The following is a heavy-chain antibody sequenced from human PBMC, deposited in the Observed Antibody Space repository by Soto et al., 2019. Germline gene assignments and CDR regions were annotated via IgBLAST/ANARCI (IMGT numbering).Heavy chain of an antibody. CDR1: GGSISSYY. CDR2: IYYGGST. V-gene: IGHV4-59*01. D-gene: IGHD3-3*01. Sequence: SETLSLTCTVSGGSISSYYWSWIRQPPGKGLEWIGYIYYGGSTNYNPSLKSRVTISVDTSKNQFSLKLSSVTAADTAVYHCARSTNTIFGVVITNSDYWGQGTLVTVSS. CDR3: ARSTNTIFGVVITNSDY. J-gene: IGHJ4*02.